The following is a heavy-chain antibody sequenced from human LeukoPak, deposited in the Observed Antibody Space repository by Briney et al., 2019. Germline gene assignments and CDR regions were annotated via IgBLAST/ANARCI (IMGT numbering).Heavy chain of an antibody. CDR1: GFTFTSSA. V-gene: IGHV1-58*02. D-gene: IGHD3-10*01. CDR2: IVVGSGNT. CDR3: AAGAHRKGDGDY. Sequence: GASVKVSCKASGFTFTSSAMQWVRQARGQRLEWIGWIVVGSGNTNYAQKFQERVTITSDMSTSTAYMELSSLRSEDTAVYYCAAGAHRKGDGDYWGQGTLVTVSS. J-gene: IGHJ4*02.